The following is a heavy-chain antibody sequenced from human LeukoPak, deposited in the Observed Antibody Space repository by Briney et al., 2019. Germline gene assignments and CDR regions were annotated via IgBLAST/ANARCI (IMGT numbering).Heavy chain of an antibody. J-gene: IGHJ4*02. Sequence: PSETLSLTCTVSGGSISSYYWSWIRQPAGKGLEWIGRIYSSGSTNYNPSLISRVTMSVDTSKNQFSLKLSSVTAADTAVYYCAREWGQPPNNFVYWGQGTLVTVSS. D-gene: IGHD1-26*01. CDR3: AREWGQPPNNFVY. CDR2: IYSSGST. CDR1: GGSISSYY. V-gene: IGHV4-4*07.